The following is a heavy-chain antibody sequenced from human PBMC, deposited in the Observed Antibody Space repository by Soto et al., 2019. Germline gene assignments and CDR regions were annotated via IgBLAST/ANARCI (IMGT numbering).Heavy chain of an antibody. Sequence: QVQLVQSGAEVKKPGSSVKVSCKASGGTFSSYTISWVRQAPGQGLEWMGRIIPILGIANYAQKFQGRVTITVDKSTSTAYMELSSLRSEDTAVYYCARMFYGDYSNWFDPWGQGTLVTVSS. CDR2: IIPILGIA. D-gene: IGHD4-17*01. CDR1: GGTFSSYT. V-gene: IGHV1-69*02. J-gene: IGHJ5*02. CDR3: ARMFYGDYSNWFDP.